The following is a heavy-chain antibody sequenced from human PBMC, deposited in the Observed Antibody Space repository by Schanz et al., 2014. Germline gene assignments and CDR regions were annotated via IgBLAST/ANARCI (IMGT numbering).Heavy chain of an antibody. V-gene: IGHV3-23*04. CDR2: IDGRGITT. J-gene: IGHJ3*02. Sequence: EVHLEESGGGLVQPGGSQRLSCAVSGFTFSNCDMTWVRQAPGKGLEWVAIIDGRGITTFYADSVKGRFTISRDNAKNTVYLQMNSLRDDDTAVYYCAKRCSSTSCSHGAFDMWGQGTMVTVSS. CDR1: GFTFSNCD. CDR3: AKRCSSTSCSHGAFDM. D-gene: IGHD2-2*01.